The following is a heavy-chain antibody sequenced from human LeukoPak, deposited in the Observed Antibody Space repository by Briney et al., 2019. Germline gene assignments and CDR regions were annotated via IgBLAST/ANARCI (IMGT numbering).Heavy chain of an antibody. V-gene: IGHV3-21*01. CDR1: GFTFSSYS. CDR3: ARDSLTTDDAFDI. D-gene: IGHD4-17*01. Sequence: PGGSLRLSCAASGFTFSSYSMNWVRQAPGKGLEWVSSISSSSSYIYYADSVKGRFTISRDNAKNSLYLQMNSLRAEDTAVYYCARDSLTTDDAFDIWGQGTMVTVSS. J-gene: IGHJ3*02. CDR2: ISSSSSYI.